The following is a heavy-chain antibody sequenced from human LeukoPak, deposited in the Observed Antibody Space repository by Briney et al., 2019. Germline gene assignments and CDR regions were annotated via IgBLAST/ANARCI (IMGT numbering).Heavy chain of an antibody. J-gene: IGHJ4*02. V-gene: IGHV3-23*01. Sequence: PGGSLRLSCAASGFTFSSYAMSWVRQAPGKGLEWVSAISSSGGSTYYADSVKGRFTTSRDNSKNTLYLQMNSLRAEDTAVYYCAKDERGYSYGSYYFDYWGQGTLVTVSS. CDR1: GFTFSSYA. CDR2: ISSSGGST. CDR3: AKDERGYSYGSYYFDY. D-gene: IGHD5-18*01.